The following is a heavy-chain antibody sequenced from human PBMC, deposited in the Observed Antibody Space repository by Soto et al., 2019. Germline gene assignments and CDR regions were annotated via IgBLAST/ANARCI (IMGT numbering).Heavy chain of an antibody. V-gene: IGHV1-8*02. D-gene: IGHD6-13*01. J-gene: IGHJ6*02. CDR2: LNPITGAT. CDR3: GRGPSPRAPAGGTPYYYAMDV. Sequence: ASVKVSCKASGCDFTAYDINWVRQASGQGLEWMGWLNPITGATGSARRFQGRVSMTRNTATATAYLELTSLRSDDSAVYYCGRGPSPRAPAGGTPYYYAMDVWGQGTTVTVSS. CDR1: GCDFTAYD.